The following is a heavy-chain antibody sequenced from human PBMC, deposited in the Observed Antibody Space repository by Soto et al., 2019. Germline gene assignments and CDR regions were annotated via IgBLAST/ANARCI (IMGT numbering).Heavy chain of an antibody. Sequence: ASVKVSCKASGYKFTTYFIHWVRQAPGQGLEWMGMIHPSGDTGYAQKFRGRVTMTIDTSTTTAYMELRNPTSEDTAVYFSVRGYCTTSPCSGDFQFWVQGTLVTVSS. CDR3: VRGYCTTSPCSGDFQF. CDR1: GYKFTTYF. D-gene: IGHD2-15*01. V-gene: IGHV1-46*01. J-gene: IGHJ1*01. CDR2: IHPSGDT.